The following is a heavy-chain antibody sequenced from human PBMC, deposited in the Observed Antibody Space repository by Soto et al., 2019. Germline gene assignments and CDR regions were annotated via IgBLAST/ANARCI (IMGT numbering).Heavy chain of an antibody. CDR2: ISYDGSNK. CDR3: ACHPDAWGGNSWAGLDYYYYGMDV. CDR1: GFTFSSYG. D-gene: IGHD2-21*02. V-gene: IGHV3-30*03. Sequence: PGGSLRLSCAASGFTFSSYGMHWVRQAPGKGXEWVAVISYDGSNKYYADSVKGRFTISRDNSKNTLYLQMNSLRAEDTAVYYCACHPDAWGGNSWAGLDYYYYGMDVWGQGTTVTVSS. J-gene: IGHJ6*02.